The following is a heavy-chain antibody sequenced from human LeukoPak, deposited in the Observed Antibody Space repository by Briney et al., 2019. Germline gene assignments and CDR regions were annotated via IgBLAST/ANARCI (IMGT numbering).Heavy chain of an antibody. CDR1: GFTFSSYS. V-gene: IGHV3-48*01. CDR3: AREYSLLWFGVRNP. J-gene: IGHJ5*02. D-gene: IGHD3-10*01. CDR2: ISSSSSTI. Sequence: GGSLRLSCAASGFTFSSYSMNWVRQAPGKGLEWVSYISSSSSTIYYADSVKGRFTISRDNAKNSLYLQMNSLRAEDTAVYYCAREYSLLWFGVRNPWGQGTLVTVSS.